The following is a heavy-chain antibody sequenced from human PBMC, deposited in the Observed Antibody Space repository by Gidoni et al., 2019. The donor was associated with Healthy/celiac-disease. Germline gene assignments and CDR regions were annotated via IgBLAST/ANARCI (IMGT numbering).Heavy chain of an antibody. V-gene: IGHV3-23*01. CDR3: AKHPVYDY. CDR1: GFTFSSYA. J-gene: IGHJ4*02. CDR2: ISGSGGST. Sequence: EVQLLESGGGSVQPGGSLRLSCAASGFTFSSYAMTWVRQAPGKGLEWVSVISGSGGSTYFADSVKGRFTISRDNSKNTLYLQMNSLRAEDTAVYYCAKHPVYDYWGQGTLVTVSS.